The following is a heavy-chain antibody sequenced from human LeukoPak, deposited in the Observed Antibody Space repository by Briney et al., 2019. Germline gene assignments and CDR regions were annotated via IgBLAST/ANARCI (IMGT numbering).Heavy chain of an antibody. CDR1: EFSLSTYE. CDR3: ARDIVNGPFVISLES. V-gene: IGHV3-48*03. D-gene: IGHD2-21*01. CDR2: ISSGGNTQ. J-gene: IGHJ4*02. Sequence: GGSLRLSCAASEFSLSTYEMNWIRQVPGKGQEWVSHISSGGNTQYYADSVRGRFTMSRDNAKNSLDLQMNSLRTEDTAVYYCARDIVNGPFVISLESWGQGALVTVSS.